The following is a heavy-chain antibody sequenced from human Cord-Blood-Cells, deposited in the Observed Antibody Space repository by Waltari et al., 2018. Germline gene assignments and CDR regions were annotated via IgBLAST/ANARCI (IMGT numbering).Heavy chain of an antibody. Sequence: QVQLVQSGAEVQKPGASVKFHCQASGYHSTRYDINWSHQATGQGLEWMGWMNPNSGNTGYAQKFQGRVTITRNTSISTAYMELSSLRSEDTAVYYCARLIPLTGDAFDIWGQGTMVTVSS. CDR1: GYHSTRYD. J-gene: IGHJ3*02. CDR2: MNPNSGNT. V-gene: IGHV1-8*03. CDR3: ARLIPLTGDAFDI. D-gene: IGHD7-27*01.